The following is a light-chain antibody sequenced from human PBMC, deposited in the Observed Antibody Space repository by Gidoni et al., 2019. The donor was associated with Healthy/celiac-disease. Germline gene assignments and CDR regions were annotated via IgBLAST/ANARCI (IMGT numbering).Light chain of an antibody. CDR2: KAS. CDR3: QHYNSYPLT. Sequence: DIQMTQSPSTLSASVGDRVTITCRASQSISSWLAWYQQKPGKAPKLLIYKASSLESGAPSRFSGSGSGTEFTLTISSLQPDDFATYYCQHYNSYPLTFGGGTKVEIK. V-gene: IGKV1-5*03. CDR1: QSISSW. J-gene: IGKJ4*01.